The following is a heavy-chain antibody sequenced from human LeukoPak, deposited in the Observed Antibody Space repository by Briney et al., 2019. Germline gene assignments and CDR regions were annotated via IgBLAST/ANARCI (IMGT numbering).Heavy chain of an antibody. Sequence: SVKVSCKASGGTFSSYAISWVRQAPGQGLEWMGGIIPIFGTANYAQKFQGRVTITADESTSTAYMELSSLRSEDTAVYYCAKGGELLAGLQFDYWGQGTLVTVSS. J-gene: IGHJ4*02. CDR2: IIPIFGTA. D-gene: IGHD6-19*01. V-gene: IGHV1-69*13. CDR1: GGTFSSYA. CDR3: AKGGELLAGLQFDY.